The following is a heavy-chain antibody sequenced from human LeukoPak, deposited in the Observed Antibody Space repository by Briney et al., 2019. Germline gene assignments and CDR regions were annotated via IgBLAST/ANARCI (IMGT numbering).Heavy chain of an antibody. Sequence: GASVKVSCKASGYTFTSYYMHWVRQAPGQGLEWMGIINPSGGSTIYAQKFQGRVTMTEDTSTDTAYMELSSLRSEDTAVYYCATSVVRSSYYYYYGMDVWGQGTTVTVSS. CDR3: ATSVVRSSYYYYYGMDV. V-gene: IGHV1-46*01. CDR2: INPSGGST. J-gene: IGHJ6*02. CDR1: GYTFTSYY. D-gene: IGHD3-10*01.